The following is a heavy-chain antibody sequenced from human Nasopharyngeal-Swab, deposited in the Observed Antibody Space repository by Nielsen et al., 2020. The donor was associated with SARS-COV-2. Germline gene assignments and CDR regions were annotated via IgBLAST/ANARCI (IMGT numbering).Heavy chain of an antibody. CDR2: ISSSGSTI. D-gene: IGHD6-6*01. V-gene: IGHV3-11*04. Sequence: GESLKISCAASGFTFSDYYMSWIRQAPGKGLEWVSYISSSGSTIYYADSVKGRFTISRDNAKNSLYLQMNSLRAEDTAVYYCARGPYVWQLVSLYYYYGMDVWGQGTTVTVSS. CDR1: GFTFSDYY. CDR3: ARGPYVWQLVSLYYYYGMDV. J-gene: IGHJ6*02.